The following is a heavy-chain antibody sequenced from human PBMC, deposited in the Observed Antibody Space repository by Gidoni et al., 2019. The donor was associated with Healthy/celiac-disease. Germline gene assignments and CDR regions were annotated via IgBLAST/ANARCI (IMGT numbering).Heavy chain of an antibody. V-gene: IGHV2-5*01. D-gene: IGHD2-15*01. J-gene: IGHJ4*02. CDR3: ARRYCSGGSCYWGY. Sequence: QITLKESGPTLVKPTQTLTLTCTFSGFSLSTSGVGVGWIRQPPGKALEWLALIYWNDDKRYSPSLKSRLTITKDTSKNQVVLTMTNMDPVDTATYYCARRYCSGGSCYWGYWGQGTLVTVSS. CDR2: IYWNDDK. CDR1: GFSLSTSGVG.